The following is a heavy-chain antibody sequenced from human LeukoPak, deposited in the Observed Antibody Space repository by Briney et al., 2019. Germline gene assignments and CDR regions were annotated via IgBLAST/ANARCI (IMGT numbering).Heavy chain of an antibody. Sequence: ASVKVSCKASGYRFTGYNIDWVRQAPGQRPEWMGRINAENGDTKYSQKFQGRVTITRDTFASTSYMELSSLRSKDTAVYYCARDQYNVIDSWGQGTLVTVSS. V-gene: IGHV1-3*01. CDR1: GYRFTGYN. D-gene: IGHD1-14*01. J-gene: IGHJ4*02. CDR3: ARDQYNVIDS. CDR2: INAENGDT.